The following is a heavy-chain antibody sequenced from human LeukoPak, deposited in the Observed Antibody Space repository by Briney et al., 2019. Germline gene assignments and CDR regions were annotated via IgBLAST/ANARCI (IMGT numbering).Heavy chain of an antibody. J-gene: IGHJ3*02. CDR1: GGSISSSSYY. CDR3: ARAIDGNGLGAFDT. Sequence: SETLSLTCTVSGGSISSSSYYWGWIRQPPGKGLEWIGSIYYSGSTYYNPSLKSRVTISVDTSKNQFSLKLSSVTAADTAVYYCARAIDGNGLGAFDTWGQGTMVTVSS. V-gene: IGHV4-39*07. CDR2: IYYSGST. D-gene: IGHD4-23*01.